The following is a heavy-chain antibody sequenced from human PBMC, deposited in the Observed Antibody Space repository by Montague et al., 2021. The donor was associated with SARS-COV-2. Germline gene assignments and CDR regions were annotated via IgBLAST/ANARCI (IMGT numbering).Heavy chain of an antibody. CDR1: GFTFSSYG. CDR3: AKPFYDYIWGSYRQTGYFDY. J-gene: IGHJ4*02. V-gene: IGHV3-33*06. D-gene: IGHD3-16*02. Sequence: SLRLSCAASGFTFSSYGMHWVRQAPGKGLEWVAVIWYDGSNKRYADSVKGRFTISRDNSKNTLYLQMNSLRAEDTAVYYCAKPFYDYIWGSYRQTGYFDYWGQGTLVTVSS. CDR2: IWYDGSNK.